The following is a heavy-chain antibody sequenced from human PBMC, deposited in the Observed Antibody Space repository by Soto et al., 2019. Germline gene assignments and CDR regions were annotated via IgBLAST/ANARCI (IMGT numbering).Heavy chain of an antibody. Sequence: VKGSRQTAGGTISRYPLGCVLLAPKQGLECMGGIITIFGTANYAQKFQGRVTITADESTSTAYMELSSLRSEDTAVYYCSRITYGSSGLGPYYFDYWGQGTLVTVSS. CDR2: IITIFGTA. CDR3: SRITYGSSGLGPYYFDY. CDR1: GGTISRYP. V-gene: IGHV1-69*01. J-gene: IGHJ4*02. D-gene: IGHD3-22*01.